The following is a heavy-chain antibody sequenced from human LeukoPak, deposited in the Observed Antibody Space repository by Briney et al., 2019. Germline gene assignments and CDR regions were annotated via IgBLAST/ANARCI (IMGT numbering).Heavy chain of an antibody. Sequence: PSETLSLTCTVSGASISSYYWSWIRQPPGKGLEWIGFSAHSGSTSYNPSPKSRVTISVDRSMNHFSLMLTSVTAADTAVYYCARYYADINGYYYYYDYWGQGTLVTVSS. CDR2: SAHSGST. J-gene: IGHJ4*02. D-gene: IGHD3-22*01. V-gene: IGHV4-59*01. CDR3: ARYYADINGYYYYYDY. CDR1: GASISSYY.